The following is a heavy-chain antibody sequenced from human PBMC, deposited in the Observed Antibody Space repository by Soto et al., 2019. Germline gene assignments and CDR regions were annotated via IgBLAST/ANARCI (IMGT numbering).Heavy chain of an antibody. V-gene: IGHV3-21*01. CDR1: GFTFNTYT. Sequence: EVQLVESGGGPVKPGGSLRLSCAASGFTFNTYTMNWVRQAPGKGLEWVSSISSRSIYIYYADSVTGRFTISRDDARNSLYLQMNSLRAEDTAVYYCAREEVSRPNTYHGLDVWGQGTTVTVSS. J-gene: IGHJ6*02. CDR2: ISSRSIYI. CDR3: AREEVSRPNTYHGLDV.